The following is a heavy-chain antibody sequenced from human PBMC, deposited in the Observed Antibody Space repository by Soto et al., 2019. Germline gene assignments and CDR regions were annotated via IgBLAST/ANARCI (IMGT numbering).Heavy chain of an antibody. Sequence: GGSLRLSCAASGFTVSSNYMSWAPKAPGKGLEWVPVIYGEGSTYYADSVKGRFTISRDNSKNTLYLQMNSLRAEDTAVYYCARVRITMVRGVIITPYYFDYWGQGTLVTVSS. J-gene: IGHJ4*02. D-gene: IGHD3-10*01. CDR2: IYGEGST. CDR3: ARVRITMVRGVIITPYYFDY. V-gene: IGHV3-53*01. CDR1: GFTVSSNY.